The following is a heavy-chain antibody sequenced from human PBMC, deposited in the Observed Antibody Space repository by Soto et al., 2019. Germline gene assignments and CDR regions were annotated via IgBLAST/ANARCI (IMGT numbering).Heavy chain of an antibody. Sequence: GSVKVSCKASGYTFTSYYMHWVRQAPGQGLEWMGIINPSGGSTSYAQKFQGRVTMTRDTSTSTVYMELSSLRSEDTAVYYCVTKGNTNNWFVGDYWGQGNLVTVSS. D-gene: IGHD1-1*01. CDR2: INPSGGST. J-gene: IGHJ4*02. V-gene: IGHV1-46*01. CDR1: GYTFTSYY. CDR3: VTKGNTNNWFVGDY.